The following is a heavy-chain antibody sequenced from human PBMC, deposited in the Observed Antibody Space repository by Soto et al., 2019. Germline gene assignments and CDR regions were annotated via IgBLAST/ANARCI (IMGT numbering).Heavy chain of an antibody. CDR3: PIGPGGPDGPVDY. J-gene: IGHJ4*02. CDR2: INAGNGNT. CDR1: GYTFTSYA. V-gene: IGHV1-3*01. D-gene: IGHD2-15*01. Sequence: QVQLVQSGAEVKKPGASVKVSCKASGYTFTSYAMHWVRQAPGQRLEWMGWINAGNGNTKYSQKFQGRVTITRDTSATTAYMQLSSLRSEATAVYYSPIGPGGPDGPVDYWGQGTLVTVSS.